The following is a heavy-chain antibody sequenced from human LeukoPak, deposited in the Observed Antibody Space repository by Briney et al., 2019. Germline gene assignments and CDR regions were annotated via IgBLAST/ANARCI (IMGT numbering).Heavy chain of an antibody. V-gene: IGHV3-21*01. D-gene: IGHD6-13*01. CDR2: ISSTDAYI. J-gene: IGHJ4*02. CDR3: ARGLAAAGTRGPY. Sequence: GGSLRLSCATSGFIFSSDSMIWVRQAPGKGLEWVSSISSTDAYIYYADSLKGRFTISRDNAKNSLYLQMNSLRADDTAVYYCARGLAAAGTRGPYWGQGTLVTVSS. CDR1: GFIFSSDS.